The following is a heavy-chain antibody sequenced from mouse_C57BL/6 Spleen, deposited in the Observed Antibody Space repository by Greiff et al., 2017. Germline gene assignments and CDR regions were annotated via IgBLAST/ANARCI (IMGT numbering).Heavy chain of an antibody. V-gene: IGHV1-75*01. Sequence: QVQLQQSGPELVKPGASVKISCKASGYTFTDYYINWVKQRPGQGLEWIGWIFPGSGSTYYNEKFKGKATLTVDKSSSTAYMLLSSLTSEDSAVYFCARSGVTTVVGDPWFAYWGQGTLVTVSA. J-gene: IGHJ3*01. D-gene: IGHD1-1*01. CDR2: IFPGSGST. CDR1: GYTFTDYY. CDR3: ARSGVTTVVGDPWFAY.